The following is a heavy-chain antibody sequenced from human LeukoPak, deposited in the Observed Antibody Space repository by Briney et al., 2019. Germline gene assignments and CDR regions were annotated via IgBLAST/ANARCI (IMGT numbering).Heavy chain of an antibody. CDR2: ISWDGGST. D-gene: IGHD6-13*01. V-gene: IGHV3-43*01. CDR3: AKDSHPSGSSSWYYYYYGMDV. Sequence: PGGSLRLSCAASGFTFDDYTMHWVRQAPGKGLEWVSLISWDGGSTYYADSVKGRFTISRDNSKNSLYLQMNSLRTEDTALYYCAKDSHPSGSSSWYYYYYGMDVWGQGTTVTVSS. J-gene: IGHJ6*02. CDR1: GFTFDDYT.